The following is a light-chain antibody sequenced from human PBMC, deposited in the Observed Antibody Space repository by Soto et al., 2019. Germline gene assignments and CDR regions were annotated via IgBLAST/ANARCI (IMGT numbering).Light chain of an antibody. CDR3: QQSYRTPRT. CDR2: DAS. J-gene: IGKJ1*01. Sequence: DIQMTQSPSSLSASIGDRVTITCRASQSISNYVNWYQQKAGKAPKLLLYDASSLQSGVPSRFSGSGSGTDFTLTISSLQPEDFATYYCQQSYRTPRTFGPGTKVDSK. V-gene: IGKV1-39*01. CDR1: QSISNY.